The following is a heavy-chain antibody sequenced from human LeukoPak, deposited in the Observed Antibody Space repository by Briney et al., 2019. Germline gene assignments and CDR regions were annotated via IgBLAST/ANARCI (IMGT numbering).Heavy chain of an antibody. J-gene: IGHJ4*02. V-gene: IGHV3-21*01. CDR2: ISSSSSYI. CDR1: GFTFSSYS. D-gene: IGHD6-13*01. Sequence: GGSLRLSCAASGFTFSSYSMNWVRQAPGKGLEWVSSISSSSSYIYYADSVKGRFTISRDNAKNSLYLQMNSLRAEDTAVYYCARGRVGWFPTAAVSPFDYWGQGTLVTVSS. CDR3: ARGRVGWFPTAAVSPFDY.